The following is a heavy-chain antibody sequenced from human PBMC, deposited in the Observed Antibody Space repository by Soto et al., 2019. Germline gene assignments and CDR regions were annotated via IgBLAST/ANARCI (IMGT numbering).Heavy chain of an antibody. V-gene: IGHV4-34*01. CDR1: GGSFSGYY. Sequence: SETLSLTCAVYGGSFSGYYWSWIRQPPGKGLEWIGEINHSGSTNYNPSLKSRVTISVDTSKNQFSLKLSSVTAADTAVYYCARDGGRYCSGGSCRRRAFDIWGQGTMVTVSS. J-gene: IGHJ3*02. CDR2: INHSGST. D-gene: IGHD2-15*01. CDR3: ARDGGRYCSGGSCRRRAFDI.